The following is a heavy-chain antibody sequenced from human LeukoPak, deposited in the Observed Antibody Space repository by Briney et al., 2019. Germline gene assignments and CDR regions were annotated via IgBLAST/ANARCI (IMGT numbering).Heavy chain of an antibody. CDR1: GYTFTGYY. V-gene: IGHV1-2*02. CDR3: ARVRSSGYDEVPLDY. D-gene: IGHD5-12*01. Sequence: ASGKVTCKASGYTFTGYYMHWVRQAPGRGLEWMGWINPNSGGTNYAQKFQGRVTMTRDTSISTAYMELSRLRSDDTAVYYCARVRSSGYDEVPLDYWGQGTLVTVSS. J-gene: IGHJ4*02. CDR2: INPNSGGT.